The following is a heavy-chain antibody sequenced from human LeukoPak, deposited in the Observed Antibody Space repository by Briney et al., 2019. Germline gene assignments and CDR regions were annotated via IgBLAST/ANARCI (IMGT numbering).Heavy chain of an antibody. CDR2: ISSSSSYI. V-gene: IGHV3-21*01. J-gene: IGHJ6*03. CDR3: AREGRKSRGVDIVRKKETGYYYYMDV. CDR1: GFTFSSYS. D-gene: IGHD2-15*01. Sequence: GGSLRLSCAASGFTFSSYSMNWVRQAPGKGLEWVSSISSSSSYIYYADSVKGRFSIPRDNAKNSLYLQMNSLRAEDTAVYYCAREGRKSRGVDIVRKKETGYYYYMDVWGKGTTVTVSS.